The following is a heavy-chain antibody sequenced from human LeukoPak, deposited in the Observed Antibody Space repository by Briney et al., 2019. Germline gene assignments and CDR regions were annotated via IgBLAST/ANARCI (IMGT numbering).Heavy chain of an antibody. Sequence: GGSLRLSCAASRFTFSSYDMHWVRQVTGKGLEWVSSIGTAGDTYYPGSVKGRFTISREDAKNSLYLQMNSLRAGDTAVYYCARSPGITGTTWYFDLWGRGTLVTVSA. D-gene: IGHD1-7*01. CDR3: ARSPGITGTTWYFDL. CDR2: IGTAGDT. J-gene: IGHJ2*01. V-gene: IGHV3-13*01. CDR1: RFTFSSYD.